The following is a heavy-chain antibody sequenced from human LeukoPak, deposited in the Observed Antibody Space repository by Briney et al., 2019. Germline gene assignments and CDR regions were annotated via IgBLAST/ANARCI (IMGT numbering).Heavy chain of an antibody. Sequence: GSLRLSCAASGFTFSSYAMSWVRQPPGKGLEWIGNIFYSGSTYYSPSLKSRVTMSVDTSKNQFSLNLRSVTAADTAVYYCARANSRLNWFDPWGQGTLVTVSS. D-gene: IGHD2/OR15-2a*01. J-gene: IGHJ5*02. V-gene: IGHV4-38-2*01. CDR3: ARANSRLNWFDP. CDR2: IFYSGST. CDR1: GFTFSSYA.